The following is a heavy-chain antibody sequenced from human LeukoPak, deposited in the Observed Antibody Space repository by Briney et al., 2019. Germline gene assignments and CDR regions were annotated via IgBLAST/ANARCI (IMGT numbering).Heavy chain of an antibody. D-gene: IGHD5-24*01. J-gene: IGHJ4*02. Sequence: SETRSLTCAVYGGSFSGYYWSWIRQPPGKGLEWIGEINHSGGTNYNPSLKSRVTISVDTSKNQFSLKLSSVTAADTAVYYCARGKRWLQPLDYWGQGTLVTVSS. CDR1: GGSFSGYY. V-gene: IGHV4-34*01. CDR2: INHSGGT. CDR3: ARGKRWLQPLDY.